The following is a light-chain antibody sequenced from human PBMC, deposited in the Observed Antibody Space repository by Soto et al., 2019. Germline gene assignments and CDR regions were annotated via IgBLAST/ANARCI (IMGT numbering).Light chain of an antibody. CDR2: GNS. J-gene: IGLJ2*01. CDR3: QSYDSSSHVV. Sequence: QSVLTQPPSVSGAPGQRVTISCTGSSSNIGAGYDVHWYQQLPGTAPKLLIYGNSNRPSGVPDRFSGSKSGTSASLAITGLQAEDEADYHCQSYDSSSHVVFGGGTKLTVL. CDR1: SSNIGAGYD. V-gene: IGLV1-40*01.